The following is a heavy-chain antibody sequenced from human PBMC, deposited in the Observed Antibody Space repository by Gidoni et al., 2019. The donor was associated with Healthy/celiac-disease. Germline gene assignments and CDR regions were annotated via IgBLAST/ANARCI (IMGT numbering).Heavy chain of an antibody. CDR2: ISWHSGSI. CDR1: GFTFDDYA. CDR3: AKDISWELVDAFDI. D-gene: IGHD1-26*01. V-gene: IGHV3-9*01. J-gene: IGHJ3*02. Sequence: EVQRVESGGGLVQPGRSLRLSCSASGFTFDDYAMHWVRQAPGKGLELVSGISWHSGSIGYADSVKGRFTISRDNAKNSLYLQMNSLRAEDTALYYCAKDISWELVDAFDIWGQGTMVTVSS.